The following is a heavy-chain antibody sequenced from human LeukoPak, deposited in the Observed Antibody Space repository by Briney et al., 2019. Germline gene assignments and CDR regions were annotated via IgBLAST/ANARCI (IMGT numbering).Heavy chain of an antibody. V-gene: IGHV4-30-2*01. CDR1: GGSISSGGYS. CDR2: IYQSGST. D-gene: IGHD3-10*02. J-gene: IGHJ4*02. CDR3: ARYVGKETQSYYFDY. Sequence: SETLSLTCAVSGGSISSGGYSWSWIRQPPGKGLEWIGYIYQSGSTYYNPSLKSRVTISVDRSKNQFSLNLNSVTAADTAVYYCARYVGKETQSYYFDYWGQGTLVTVSS.